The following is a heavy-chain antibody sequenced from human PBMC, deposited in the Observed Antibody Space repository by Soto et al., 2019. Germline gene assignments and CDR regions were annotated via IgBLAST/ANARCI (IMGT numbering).Heavy chain of an antibody. CDR1: GFTFSSYS. V-gene: IGHV3-21*01. Sequence: SGGSLRLSCXASGFTFSSYSMNWVRQAPGKGLEWVSSISSSSSYIYYADSVKGRFTISRDNAKNSLYLQMNSLRAEDTAVYYCARGPIAAAAPTIIDWGQGTLVTVSS. J-gene: IGHJ4*02. D-gene: IGHD6-13*01. CDR2: ISSSSSYI. CDR3: ARGPIAAAAPTIID.